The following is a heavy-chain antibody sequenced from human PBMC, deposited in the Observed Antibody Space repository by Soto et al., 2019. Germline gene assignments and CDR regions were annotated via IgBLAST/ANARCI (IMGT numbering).Heavy chain of an antibody. CDR1: GGSISSGDYY. J-gene: IGHJ4*02. CDR3: ANYAGTSVYFDN. CDR2: IYYSGST. D-gene: IGHD6-13*01. Sequence: SETLSLTCTVSGGSISSGDYYWSWIRQPQGKGLEWIGYIYYSGSTYYNPSLKSRATLSVDTSKNQYSLKLSSVGAADTAVYYCANYAGTSVYFDNWGQGTLITVSS. V-gene: IGHV4-30-4*01.